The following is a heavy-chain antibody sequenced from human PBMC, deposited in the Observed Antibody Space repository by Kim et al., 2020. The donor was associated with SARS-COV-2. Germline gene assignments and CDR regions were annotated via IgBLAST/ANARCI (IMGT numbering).Heavy chain of an antibody. Sequence: GGSLRLSCAASGFTFGDYAMHWVRQAPGKGLEWVSGISWNSGSIGYADSVKGRFTISRDNAKNSLYLQMNSLRAEDTALYYCAKSSLYYYDRNPFDYWGQGTLVTVSS. J-gene: IGHJ4*02. CDR1: GFTFGDYA. D-gene: IGHD3-22*01. CDR3: AKSSLYYYDRNPFDY. CDR2: ISWNSGSI. V-gene: IGHV3-9*01.